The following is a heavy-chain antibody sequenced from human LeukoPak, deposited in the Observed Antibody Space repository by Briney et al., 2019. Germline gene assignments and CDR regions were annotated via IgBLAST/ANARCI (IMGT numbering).Heavy chain of an antibody. Sequence: ASVKVSCKASGYTFTGFHMQWVRQARGQGLEWMGWINPNTGGTNSAQKFQGRVTMTRDTSISTAYMELSRLRSDDTAVYYCARDLFNGPRPFDYWGRGTLVTVSS. V-gene: IGHV1-2*02. CDR3: ARDLFNGPRPFDY. J-gene: IGHJ4*02. CDR1: GYTFTGFH. D-gene: IGHD2-8*01. CDR2: INPNTGGT.